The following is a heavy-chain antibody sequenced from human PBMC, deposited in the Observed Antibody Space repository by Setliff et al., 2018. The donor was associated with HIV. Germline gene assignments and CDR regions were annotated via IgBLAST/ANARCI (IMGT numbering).Heavy chain of an antibody. D-gene: IGHD3-22*01. CDR2: INQDGSEK. Sequence: GGSLRLSCAASGFTFSSYWMSWVRQAPGKGLEWVAKINQDGSEKHYVDSVKGRFTISRDNAENSLYLQMNSLTAEDTAIYYCASSRPPDDSSGFLDHWGQGTLVTVSS. CDR3: ASSRPPDDSSGFLDH. J-gene: IGHJ4*02. V-gene: IGHV3-7*03. CDR1: GFTFSSYW.